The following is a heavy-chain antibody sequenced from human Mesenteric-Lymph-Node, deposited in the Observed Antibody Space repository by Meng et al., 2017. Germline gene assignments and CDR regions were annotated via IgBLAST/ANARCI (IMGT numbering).Heavy chain of an antibody. CDR2: ISAYNGNT. CDR1: GYTFTSYG. V-gene: IGHV1-18*01. Sequence: ASVKVSCKASGYTFTSYGISWVRQAPGQGLEWMGWISAYNGNTNYAQKLQGRVTMTTDTSTSTAYMELRSLRSEDTAVYYCARDQGAYSSGWWPLDYWGQGTLVTVSS. D-gene: IGHD6-19*01. J-gene: IGHJ4*02. CDR3: ARDQGAYSSGWWPLDY.